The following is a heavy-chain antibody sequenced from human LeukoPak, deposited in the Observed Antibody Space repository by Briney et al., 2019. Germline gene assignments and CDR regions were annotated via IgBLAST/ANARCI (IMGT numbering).Heavy chain of an antibody. CDR2: IYYSGST. Sequence: SETLSLTCTVSGGSISSGGYYWSWIRQHPGKGLEWIGYIYYSGSTYYNPSLKSRVTISVDTSKIQFSLKLSSVTAADTAVYYCARGRGYSGYDPTYYFDYWGQGTLVTVSS. V-gene: IGHV4-31*03. CDR1: GGSISSGGYY. CDR3: ARGRGYSGYDPTYYFDY. J-gene: IGHJ4*02. D-gene: IGHD5-12*01.